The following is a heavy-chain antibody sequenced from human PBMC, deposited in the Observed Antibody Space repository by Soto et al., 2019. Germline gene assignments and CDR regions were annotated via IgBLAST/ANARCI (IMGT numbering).Heavy chain of an antibody. D-gene: IGHD5-12*01. J-gene: IGHJ4*02. CDR2: IYYSGST. CDR3: ARADIVATIAFDY. Sequence: SETLSLTCTVSGGSISSYYWSWIRQPPGKGLEWIGYIYYSGSTNYNPSLKSRVTISVDTSKNQFSLKLSSVTAADTAVYYCARADIVATIAFDYWGQGTLVTSPQ. V-gene: IGHV4-59*01. CDR1: GGSISSYY.